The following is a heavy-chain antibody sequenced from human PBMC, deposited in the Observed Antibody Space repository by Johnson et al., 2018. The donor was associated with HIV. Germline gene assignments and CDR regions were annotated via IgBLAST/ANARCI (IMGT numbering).Heavy chain of an antibody. CDR3: ARGPIADDAFDI. V-gene: IGHV3-30*04. Sequence: VQLVESGGGVVQPGRSLRLSCAASIFTFSSYAMHWVRQAPGKGLEWVAVIWYDGSNKYYADSVKGRFTISRDNSKNTLYLQMNSLRAEDTAVYFCARGPIADDAFDIWGQGTMVTVSS. CDR1: IFTFSSYA. D-gene: IGHD3-16*02. J-gene: IGHJ3*02. CDR2: IWYDGSNK.